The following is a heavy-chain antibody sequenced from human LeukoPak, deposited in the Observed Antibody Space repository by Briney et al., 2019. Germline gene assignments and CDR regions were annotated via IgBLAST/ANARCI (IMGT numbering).Heavy chain of an antibody. CDR1: GYTFTRSA. CDR2: INTNTVNQ. Sequence: GASVKVSCKASGYTFTRSAMNWVRQAPGHGLEWMGWINTNTVNQTYAQSCTRRFVVSLDACFSTAYLQISSLKAEDTTVYCCARVLFCSSASCYYDYCYGMDVWGQRTTVTVSS. J-gene: IGHJ6*02. V-gene: IGHV7-4-1*02. D-gene: IGHD2-2*01. CDR3: ARVLFCSSASCYYDYCYGMDV.